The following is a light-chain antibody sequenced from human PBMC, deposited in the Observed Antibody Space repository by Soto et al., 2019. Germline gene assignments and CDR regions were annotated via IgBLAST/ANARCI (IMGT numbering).Light chain of an antibody. V-gene: IGLV2-14*01. Sequence: QSVLTQPASVSGSPGQSITISCTGTSSDVGGYNYVSWYQHHPGKAPKLMIYEVSHRPSGVSYRFSGSKSGNTASLTISGLQGEDEADSYTNTRTLVFGTGTKLTVL. CDR1: SSDVGGYNY. J-gene: IGLJ1*01. CDR3: NTRTLV. CDR2: EVS.